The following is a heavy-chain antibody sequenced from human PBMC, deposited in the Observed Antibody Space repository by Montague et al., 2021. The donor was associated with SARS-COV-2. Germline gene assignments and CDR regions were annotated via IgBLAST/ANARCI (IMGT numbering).Heavy chain of an antibody. CDR2: IYHSGST. CDR3: ARVLKHCDIRNCYSFFDH. V-gene: IGHV4-4*02. Sequence: SETLSLTCAVSGGSISSRNWWSWVRQPPGKVLEWIGEIYHSGSTXXNPXXXSRVTISVDKSKNQFSLNLGTVTAADTAVYYCARVLKHCDIRNCYSFFDHWGRGTLVSVSS. J-gene: IGHJ4*02. D-gene: IGHD2-21*02. CDR1: GGSISSRNW.